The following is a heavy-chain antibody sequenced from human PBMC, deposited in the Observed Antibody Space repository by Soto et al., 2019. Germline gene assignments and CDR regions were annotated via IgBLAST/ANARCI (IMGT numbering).Heavy chain of an antibody. CDR3: ARGLGGPGSYSDY. CDR2: INAGNGNT. V-gene: IGHV1-3*01. Sequence: QVQLVQSGAEMKKPGASVKVSCKASGYTFTSYAIHWVRQAPGQRLEWMGWINAGNGNTKYSQKFQGRVTITRDTSASTAYMELSSLRFEDMTVYYCARGLGGPGSYSDYWGQGTLVTVSS. J-gene: IGHJ4*02. CDR1: GYTFTSYA. D-gene: IGHD3-10*01.